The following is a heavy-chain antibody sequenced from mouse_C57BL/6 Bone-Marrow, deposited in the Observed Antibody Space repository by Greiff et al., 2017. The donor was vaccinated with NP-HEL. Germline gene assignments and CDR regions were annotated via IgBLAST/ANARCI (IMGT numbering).Heavy chain of an antibody. J-gene: IGHJ1*03. D-gene: IGHD3-1*01. CDR1: GYTFTSYW. CDR3: AREGLHQWYFDV. V-gene: IGHV1-64*01. Sequence: VQLQQPGAELVKPGASVKLSCKASGYTFTSYWMHWVKQRPGQGLEWIGMIHPNSGSTNYNEKFKSKATLTVDKSSSTAYMQLSSLTSEDSAVYYCAREGLHQWYFDVWGTGTTVTVSS. CDR2: IHPNSGST.